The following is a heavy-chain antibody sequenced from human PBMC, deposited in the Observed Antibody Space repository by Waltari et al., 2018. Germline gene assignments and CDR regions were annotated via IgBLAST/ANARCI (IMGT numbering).Heavy chain of an antibody. V-gene: IGHV2-70*04. CDR2: IDWDDDK. Sequence: QVTLKASGPALVTPTQTLTLTCTFSGFSLTTSGMRVSWIRQPPGKALEWLARIDWDDDKFYSTSLKTRLTISKDTFKNQVVLTMTNMDPVDTATYYCARSDYYGSGSEDYWGQGTLVTVSS. J-gene: IGHJ4*02. D-gene: IGHD3-10*01. CDR1: GFSLTTSGMR. CDR3: ARSDYYGSGSEDY.